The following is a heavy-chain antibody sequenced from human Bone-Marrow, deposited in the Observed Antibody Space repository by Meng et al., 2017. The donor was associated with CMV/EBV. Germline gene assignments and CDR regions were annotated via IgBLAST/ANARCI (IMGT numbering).Heavy chain of an antibody. Sequence: SETLSLTCTVSGGSISSSSCYWGWIRQPPGKGLEWIGSIYYSGSTYYNPSLKSRVTISVDTSKNQFSLKLSSVTAADTAVYYCARVGHGQQLVIDYWGQGTLVTVSS. CDR3: ARVGHGQQLVIDY. J-gene: IGHJ4*02. CDR2: IYYSGST. CDR1: GGSISSSSCY. D-gene: IGHD6-13*01. V-gene: IGHV4-39*07.